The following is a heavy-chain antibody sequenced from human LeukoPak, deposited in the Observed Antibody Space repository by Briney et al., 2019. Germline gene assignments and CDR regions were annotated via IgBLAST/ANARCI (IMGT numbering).Heavy chain of an antibody. D-gene: IGHD3-10*01. Sequence: GGSLRLSCAASGFTFCDYYMSWIRQAPGEGVEGVSYISSSGSTIFYADSVKGRFTISRDNAKNSLYLQMNSLRAEDTAVYYCARPGPSYYYGSGSYRYWGQGTLVTVSS. CDR2: ISSSGSTI. J-gene: IGHJ4*02. CDR1: GFTFCDYY. CDR3: ARPGPSYYYGSGSYRY. V-gene: IGHV3-11*04.